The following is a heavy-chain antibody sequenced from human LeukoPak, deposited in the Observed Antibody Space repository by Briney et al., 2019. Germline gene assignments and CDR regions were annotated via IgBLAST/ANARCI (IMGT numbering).Heavy chain of an antibody. V-gene: IGHV3-11*01. CDR3: ARASGGSWTIYDH. J-gene: IGHJ5*02. Sequence: GGSLRLSCAASGFSFSDYYMSWIRQAPGKGLEWLSYISSRGSAMYYADSVKGRFTISRDNARNSLYLEVSSLTAEDTAVYYCARASGGSWTIYDHWGQGSLVTVSS. CDR2: ISSRGSAM. CDR1: GFSFSDYY. D-gene: IGHD2-15*01.